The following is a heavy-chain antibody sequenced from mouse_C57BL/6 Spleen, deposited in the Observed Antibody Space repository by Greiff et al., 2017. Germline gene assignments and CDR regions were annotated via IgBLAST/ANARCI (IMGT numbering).Heavy chain of an antibody. CDR2: INPSNGGT. Sequence: QVHVKQPGTELVKPGASVKLSCKASGYTFTSYWMHWVKQRPGQGLEWIGNINPSNGGTNYNEKFKSKATLTVDKSSSTAYMQLSSLTSEDSAVYYCARSTIVDWYFDVWGTGTTVTVSS. V-gene: IGHV1-53*01. D-gene: IGHD2-5*01. CDR1: GYTFTSYW. J-gene: IGHJ1*03. CDR3: ARSTIVDWYFDV.